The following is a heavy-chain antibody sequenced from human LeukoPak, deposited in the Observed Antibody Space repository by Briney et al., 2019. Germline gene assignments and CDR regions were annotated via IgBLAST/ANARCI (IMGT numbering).Heavy chain of an antibody. J-gene: IGHJ4*02. CDR1: RFTFSSYD. D-gene: IGHD3-10*01. CDR2: IGTAGDT. CDR3: ARAPPRSLYYFDY. V-gene: IGHV3-13*01. Sequence: GGSLRLSRAASRFTFSSYDMHWVRQLTGKGLEWVSGIGTAGDTYYSGSVKGRFTISRENAKNSLYLQMNSLRAEDTAVYYCARAPPRSLYYFDYWGQGTLVTVSS.